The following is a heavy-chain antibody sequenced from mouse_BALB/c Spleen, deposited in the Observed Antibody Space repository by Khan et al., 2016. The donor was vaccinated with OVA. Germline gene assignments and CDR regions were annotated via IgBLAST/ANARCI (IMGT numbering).Heavy chain of an antibody. CDR3: ARGNSYGYAMDY. J-gene: IGHJ4*01. CDR2: ISYSGTT. V-gene: IGHV3-2*02. D-gene: IGHD1-1*01. Sequence: EVQLQESGPGLVKPSQSLSLTCTVTGYSITSNYAWNWIRQFPGNKLEWMGYISYSGTTSYNPSLKSRISITRDTSKNQFFLQLNSVTTEDTATXYCARGNSYGYAMDYWGQGTSVTVSS. CDR1: GYSITSNYA.